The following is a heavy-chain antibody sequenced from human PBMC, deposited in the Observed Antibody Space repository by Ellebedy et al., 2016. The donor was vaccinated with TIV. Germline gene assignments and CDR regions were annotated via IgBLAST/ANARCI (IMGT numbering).Heavy chain of an antibody. CDR2: ISGSGSSI. D-gene: IGHD1-26*01. CDR3: ARDKWDAGFDP. J-gene: IGHJ5*02. V-gene: IGHV3-11*01. CDR1: GFTFSDYF. Sequence: GESLKISCAASGFTFSDYFMMWARQAPGKRLEWVSYISGSGSSIFYADSVKGRFTISRDNAKNSLYLQMNSLRAEDTAVYYCARDKWDAGFDPWGQGTLVTVSS.